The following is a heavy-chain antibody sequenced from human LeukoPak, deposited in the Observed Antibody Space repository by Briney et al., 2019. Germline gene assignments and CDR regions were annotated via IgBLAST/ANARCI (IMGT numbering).Heavy chain of an antibody. CDR2: ISSSSSYI. Sequence: GGSLRLSCAASGFTFSSYSMNWVRQAPGKGLEWVSSISSSSSYIYYADSVKGRFTISRDNAKNSLYLQMNSLRAEDTAVYYCARVVGIAAAGTPHWGQGTLVTASS. D-gene: IGHD6-13*01. J-gene: IGHJ4*02. CDR3: ARVVGIAAAGTPH. V-gene: IGHV3-21*01. CDR1: GFTFSSYS.